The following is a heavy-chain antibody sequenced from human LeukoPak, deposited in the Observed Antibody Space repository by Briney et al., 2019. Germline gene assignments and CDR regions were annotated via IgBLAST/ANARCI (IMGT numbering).Heavy chain of an antibody. CDR3: ARDGTAAGLYFDL. CDR1: GFTLTDYW. CDR2: IRQDGGEK. D-gene: IGHD6-13*01. V-gene: IGHV3-7*01. J-gene: IGHJ4*01. Sequence: GGSLRPSCAVSGFTLTDYWMNWVRQAPGKGLEWVASIRQDGGEKSYVDSVKGRLTISRDNTKSSLYLQINSLRAEDTAVYYCARDGTAAGLYFDLWGQGTLVTVSS.